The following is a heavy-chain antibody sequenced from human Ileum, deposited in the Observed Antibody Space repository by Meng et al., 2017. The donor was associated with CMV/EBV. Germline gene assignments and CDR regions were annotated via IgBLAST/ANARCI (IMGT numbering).Heavy chain of an antibody. V-gene: IGHV4-34*01. CDR1: SGSFSDFF. Sequence: QVTLHQWGAGLLKLSETLSLSCAVYSGSFSDFFWGWIRQPPGKGLEWIGESSHSGNTKYNPSLKSRVTISVDASKNQFSLNMRSVTAADTAVYYCARGRDFWWEMDYTGQGTLVTVSS. CDR3: ARGRDFWWEMDY. J-gene: IGHJ4*02. D-gene: IGHD1-26*01. CDR2: SSHSGNT.